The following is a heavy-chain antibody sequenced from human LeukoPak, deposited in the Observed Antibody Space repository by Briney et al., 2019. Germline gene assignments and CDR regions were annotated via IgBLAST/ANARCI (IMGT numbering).Heavy chain of an antibody. CDR3: ARAPRGYCSGGSCYSGYYYYYMDV. J-gene: IGHJ6*03. CDR2: IYYSGST. V-gene: IGHV4-30-4*08. D-gene: IGHD2-15*01. Sequence: PSETLSLTCTVSGGSISSGDYYWSWIRQPPGKGLEWIGYIYYSGSTYYNPSLKSRVTISVDTSKNQFSLKLSSVTAADTAVYYCARAPRGYCSGGSCYSGYYYYYMDVWGKGTTVTVSS. CDR1: GGSISSGDYY.